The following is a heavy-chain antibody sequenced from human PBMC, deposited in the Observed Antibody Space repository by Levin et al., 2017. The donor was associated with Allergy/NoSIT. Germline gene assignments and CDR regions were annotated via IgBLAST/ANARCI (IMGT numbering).Heavy chain of an antibody. V-gene: IGHV3-30*18. CDR2: VSYDGKYK. CDR1: GFIFSNYG. D-gene: IGHD3-10*01. J-gene: IGHJ4*02. CDR3: ANTDGAGSYYNIQD. Sequence: GGSLRLSCAASGFIFSNYGMHWVRQAPGKGLEWVAVVSYDGKYKYYADSVKGRFTISRDYSMNTMYLQVDSLRTEDTAVYYCANTDGAGSYYNIQDWGQGTLVTVSS.